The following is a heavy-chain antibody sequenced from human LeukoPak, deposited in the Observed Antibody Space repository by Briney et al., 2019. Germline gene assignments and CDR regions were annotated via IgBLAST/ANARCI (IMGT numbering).Heavy chain of an antibody. CDR3: VRGGTYYLPY. J-gene: IGHJ4*02. V-gene: IGHV4-4*02. Sequence: SETLSLTCAVSGVSITDNWWSWVRQPPGKGLEWIGEILHTGPTNFNPSLKSRVTISMDKSKDQLSLRLNSVTAADTAIYYCVRGGTYYLPYWGQGILVTVSS. CDR1: GVSITDNW. CDR2: ILHTGPT. D-gene: IGHD1-26*01.